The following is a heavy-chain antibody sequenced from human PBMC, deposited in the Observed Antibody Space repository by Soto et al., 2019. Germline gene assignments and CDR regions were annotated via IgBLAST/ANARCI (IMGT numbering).Heavy chain of an antibody. V-gene: IGHV1-69*06. CDR2: TVPVFDTS. J-gene: IGHJ3*01. D-gene: IGHD3-10*01. Sequence: QVQLVQSGAVVKKPGSSVEVSCKASGGTFNGDGISWVRQAPGQGLEWMGGTVPVFDTSKYAPRFQGRVTITADKSTSTAYMELSSVRSEDTAIYFCARGVSNSGAYYTGPSAYDLWGQGTLVIVSS. CDR1: GGTFNGDG. CDR3: ARGVSNSGAYYTGPSAYDL.